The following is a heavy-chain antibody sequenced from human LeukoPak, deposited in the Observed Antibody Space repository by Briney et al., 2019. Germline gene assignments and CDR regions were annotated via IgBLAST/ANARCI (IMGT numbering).Heavy chain of an antibody. J-gene: IGHJ4*02. Sequence: GGPLRLSCAASGFTFSSYAMSWVRQAPGKGLGWVSAISGSGGSTYYADSVKGRFTISRDNSKNTLYLQMNSLRAEDTAVYYCAKDKQWLVPYFDYWGQGTLVTVSS. D-gene: IGHD6-19*01. CDR2: ISGSGGST. V-gene: IGHV3-23*01. CDR1: GFTFSSYA. CDR3: AKDKQWLVPYFDY.